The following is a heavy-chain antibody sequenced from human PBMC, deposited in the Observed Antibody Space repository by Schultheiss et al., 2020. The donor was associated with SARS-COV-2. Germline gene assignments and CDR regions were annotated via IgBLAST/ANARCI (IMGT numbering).Heavy chain of an antibody. J-gene: IGHJ5*02. Sequence: SETLSLTCAVSGYSISSSNWWGWIRQPPGKGLEWIGYIYYSGSTNYKPSLKSRVTISVDTSKNQVSLKLSSVTAADTAVYYCARGSSLLVPWGQGTLVTVSS. CDR3: ARGSSLLVP. CDR1: GYSISSSNW. D-gene: IGHD6-6*01. V-gene: IGHV4-28*03. CDR2: IYYSGST.